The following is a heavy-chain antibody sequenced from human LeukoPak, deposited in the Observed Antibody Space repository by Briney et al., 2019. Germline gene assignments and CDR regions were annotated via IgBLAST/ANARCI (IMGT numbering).Heavy chain of an antibody. CDR1: GFTFDDYA. Sequence: GGSLRLSCAASGFTFDDYAMPWVRQAPGKGLEWVSGISWNSGSIGYADSVKGRFTISRDNAKNSLYLQMNSLRAEDTAVYYCAKSPRYSSGWYGYWGQGTLVTVSS. CDR2: ISWNSGSI. D-gene: IGHD6-19*01. V-gene: IGHV3-9*01. J-gene: IGHJ4*02. CDR3: AKSPRYSSGWYGY.